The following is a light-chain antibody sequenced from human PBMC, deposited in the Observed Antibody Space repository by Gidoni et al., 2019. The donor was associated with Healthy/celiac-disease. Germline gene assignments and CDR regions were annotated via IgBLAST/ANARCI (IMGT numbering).Light chain of an antibody. CDR3: AAWDDSLSGPV. CDR2: RHN. J-gene: IGLJ3*02. Sequence: HSVPTQQPPASGTDGQRVIISCSVSSSKLGSNYVYWYQQLPGTAPKLLISRHNQRPSGVPDRFSGSESGTATSLAISGLRSEDEADYYCAAWDDSLSGPVFGGGTKLTVL. CDR1: SSKLGSNY. V-gene: IGLV1-47*01.